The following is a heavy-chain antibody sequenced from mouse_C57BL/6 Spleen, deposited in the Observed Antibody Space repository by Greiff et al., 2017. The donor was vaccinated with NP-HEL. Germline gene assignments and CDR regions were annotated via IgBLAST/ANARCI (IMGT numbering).Heavy chain of an antibody. CDR2: INPYNGDT. CDR1: GYSFTGYF. Sequence: VQLQQSGPELVKPGDSVKISCKASGYSFTGYFMNWVMQSHGKSLEWIGRINPYNGDTFYNQKFKGKATLTVDKSSSTAHMELRSLTSEDSAVYYCARTYYGSSHWYFDVWGTGTTVTVSS. CDR3: ARTYYGSSHWYFDV. V-gene: IGHV1-20*01. D-gene: IGHD1-1*01. J-gene: IGHJ1*03.